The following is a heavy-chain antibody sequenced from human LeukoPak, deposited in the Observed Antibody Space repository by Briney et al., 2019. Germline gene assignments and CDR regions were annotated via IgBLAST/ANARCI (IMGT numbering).Heavy chain of an antibody. CDR2: ISYDGRNE. CDR3: AKDQGYRYFDLDY. J-gene: IGHJ4*02. V-gene: IGHV3-30*18. Sequence: PGGSLRLSCAASGFSVSTNYMSWVRQAPGKGLEWVSFISYDGRNEDYADSVKGRFSISRDNSRNTLYLQMNSLRADDTAVYYCAKDQGYRYFDLDYWGQGTLVIVSS. CDR1: GFSVSTNY. D-gene: IGHD3-9*01.